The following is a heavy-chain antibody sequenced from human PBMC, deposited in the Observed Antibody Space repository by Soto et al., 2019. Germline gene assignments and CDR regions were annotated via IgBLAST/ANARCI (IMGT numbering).Heavy chain of an antibody. CDR3: ARQRTCKFDY. CDR2: IFTSGRT. Sequence: PEPLSLTCPVSCSSVSDKFYWAWIRQPPVQGLECIGSIFTSGRTYYHPSLKRRVTISVNASKHRFSLRVNSVTAADTAVYNCARQRTCKFDYWGLGTLVTVS. V-gene: IGHV4-38-2*01. CDR1: CSSVSDKFY. J-gene: IGHJ4*02.